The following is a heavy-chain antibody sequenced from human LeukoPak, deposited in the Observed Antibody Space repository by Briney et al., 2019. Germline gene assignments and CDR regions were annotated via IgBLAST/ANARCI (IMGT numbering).Heavy chain of an antibody. CDR2: IYPGDSDT. Sequence: GESLKISCKGSGYSFTSYWIGWVRQMPGKGLEWMGIIYPGDSDTRYSPSFQGQVTISADKSISTAYLQWSSLRASDTATYYCARHEPSCSGGSCYYDYWGQGTLVTVSS. CDR1: GYSFTSYW. CDR3: ARHEPSCSGGSCYYDY. V-gene: IGHV5-51*01. D-gene: IGHD2-15*01. J-gene: IGHJ4*02.